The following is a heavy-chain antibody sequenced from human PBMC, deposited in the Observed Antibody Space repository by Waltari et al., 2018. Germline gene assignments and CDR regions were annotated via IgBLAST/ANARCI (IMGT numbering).Heavy chain of an antibody. CDR2: IYHSGST. V-gene: IGHV4-4*02. CDR3: ARDGASQDAFDI. J-gene: IGHJ3*02. Sequence: QPLPWGLEWIGEIYHSGSTNYNPSLKSRVTISVDKSKNQFSLKLSSVTAADTAVYYCARDGASQDAFDIWGQGTMVTVSS. D-gene: IGHD3-16*01.